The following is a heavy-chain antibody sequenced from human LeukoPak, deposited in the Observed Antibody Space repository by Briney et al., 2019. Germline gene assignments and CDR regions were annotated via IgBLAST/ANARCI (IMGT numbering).Heavy chain of an antibody. CDR1: GFTFSDYH. V-gene: IGHV3-11*01. J-gene: IGHJ6*03. D-gene: IGHD2-15*01. Sequence: GGSLRLSCAASGFTFSDYHMSWLRQAPGKGLEWVSYISATNTDIHYTDSVKGRFTISRDKAKNSLYLQMNSLSAEDPAVYYCARDRCSGGGCYFYYMDVWGKGTTVAISS. CDR2: ISATNTDI. CDR3: ARDRCSGGGCYFYYMDV.